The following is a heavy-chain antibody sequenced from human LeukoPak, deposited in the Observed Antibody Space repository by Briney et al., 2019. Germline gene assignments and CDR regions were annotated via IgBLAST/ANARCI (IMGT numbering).Heavy chain of an antibody. D-gene: IGHD1-1*01. J-gene: IGHJ4*02. CDR1: GFTFSSYA. V-gene: IGHV3-48*03. CDR3: AREGTVGYYFDY. CDR2: ISSSGRTI. Sequence: GGSLRLSCAASGFTFSSYAMSWVRQAPGKGLEWISYISSSGRTIFYADSVKGRFTISRDNARNSLYLQMNSLRAEDTAVYYCAREGTVGYYFDYWGQGTLVTVSS.